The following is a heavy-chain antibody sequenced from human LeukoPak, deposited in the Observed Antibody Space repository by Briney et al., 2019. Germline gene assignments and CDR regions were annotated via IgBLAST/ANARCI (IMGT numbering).Heavy chain of an antibody. CDR2: ISYDGSNK. CDR1: GFTFSSYA. CDR3: ARPHRGQLVPFDY. V-gene: IGHV3-30-3*01. D-gene: IGHD6-6*01. J-gene: IGHJ4*02. Sequence: PGGSLRLSCAASGFTFSSYAMHWVRQAPGKGLEWVAVISYDGSNKYYADSVKGRFTISRDNSKNTLYLQMNSLRAEDTAVYYCARPHRGQLVPFDYWGQGTLVTVSS.